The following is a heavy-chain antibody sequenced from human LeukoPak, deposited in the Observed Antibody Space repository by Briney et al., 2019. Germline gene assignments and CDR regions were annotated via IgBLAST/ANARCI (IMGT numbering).Heavy chain of an antibody. CDR3: ARQKWEQQGRDYYFNGLDV. Sequence: PSETLSLTCSVSIGSISSSKWWSWVRQSPVQGLEWIGEIYLYGTTNYNPSFTSRVTMSVDRSRNQFSLKLTSVTAAGTAVYYCARQKWEQQGRDYYFNGLDVWGPGTTVIVSS. D-gene: IGHD1/OR15-1a*01. V-gene: IGHV4-4*02. J-gene: IGHJ6*02. CDR1: IGSISSSKW. CDR2: IYLYGTT.